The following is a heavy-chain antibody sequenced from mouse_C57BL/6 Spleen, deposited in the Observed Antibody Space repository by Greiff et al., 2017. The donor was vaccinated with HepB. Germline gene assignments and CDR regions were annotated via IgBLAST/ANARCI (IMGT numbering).Heavy chain of an antibody. J-gene: IGHJ3*01. CDR3: ARDSSGKAWIAY. CDR1: GYTFTSYW. D-gene: IGHD3-2*02. V-gene: IGHV1-69*01. Sequence: QVQLQQPGAELVMPGASVKLSCKASGYTFTSYWMHWVKQRPGQGLEWIGEIDPSDSYTNYNQKFKGKSTLTVDKSSSTAYMQLSSLTSEDSAVYYCARDSSGKAWIAYWGQGTLVTVSA. CDR2: IDPSDSYT.